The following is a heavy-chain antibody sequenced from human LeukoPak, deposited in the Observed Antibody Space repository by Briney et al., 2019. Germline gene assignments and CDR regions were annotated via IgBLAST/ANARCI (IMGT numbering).Heavy chain of an antibody. CDR1: GITFSNYA. CDR3: AGRVTGYSSGYVH. Sequence: GGSLRLSCVASGITFSNYAVSWVRQAPEKGLDWVSVISGSADKIRYADSVKGRFTISRDNSENIVYLQMNNLRAEDTAVYYCAGRVTGYSSGYVHWGQGTLVTVSS. CDR2: ISGSADKI. J-gene: IGHJ4*02. D-gene: IGHD5-18*01. V-gene: IGHV3-23*01.